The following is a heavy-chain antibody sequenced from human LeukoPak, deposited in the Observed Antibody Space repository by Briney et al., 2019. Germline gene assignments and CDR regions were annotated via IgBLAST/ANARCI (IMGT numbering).Heavy chain of an antibody. CDR2: IYHTGST. J-gene: IGHJ6*02. V-gene: IGHV4-59*08. CDR1: GGSTSTYY. Sequence: SETLSLSCTVSGGSTSTYYWSWIRQPPGKGLEWVGYIYHTGSTNYNPSLKSRVTISVDTSKNQFSLKLSSVTAADTAVYYCARHCRDIADRPDYYYYGMDVWGQGTTVTVSS. CDR3: ARHCRDIADRPDYYYYGMDV. D-gene: IGHD6-6*01.